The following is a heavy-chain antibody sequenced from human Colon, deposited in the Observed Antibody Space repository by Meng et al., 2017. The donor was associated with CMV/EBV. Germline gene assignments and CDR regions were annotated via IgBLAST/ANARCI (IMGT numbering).Heavy chain of an antibody. V-gene: IGHV5-51*01. D-gene: IGHD1-14*01. CDR3: ARHGSTTFDH. Sequence: SCKASGYIFTSHWIGWVSQMPGKGMEYMGIIYPGDSNTKYSPSVQGQVSISADSSTNTAYLQWSGLKASDTAMYYCARHGSTTFDHWGQGTLVTVSS. CDR2: IYPGDSNT. CDR1: GYIFTSHW. J-gene: IGHJ4*02.